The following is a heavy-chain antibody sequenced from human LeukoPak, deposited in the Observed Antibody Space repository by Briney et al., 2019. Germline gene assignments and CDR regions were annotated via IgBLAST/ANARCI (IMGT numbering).Heavy chain of an antibody. V-gene: IGHV4-4*07. Sequence: PSETLSLTCTVSGGSISDYYWIWIRRPAGKGLEWIGRIYSSGTTNYNPSLKSRVTMSVDTSKNQFSLKLSSVTAADTAVYYCARDVALWFGELFHGMDVWGQGTTVTVSS. J-gene: IGHJ6*02. D-gene: IGHD3-10*01. CDR1: GGSISDYY. CDR3: ARDVALWFGELFHGMDV. CDR2: IYSSGTT.